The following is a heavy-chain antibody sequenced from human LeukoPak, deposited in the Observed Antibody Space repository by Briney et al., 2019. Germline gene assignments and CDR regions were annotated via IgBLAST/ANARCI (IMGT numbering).Heavy chain of an antibody. D-gene: IGHD3-16*01. V-gene: IGHV1-18*04. J-gene: IGHJ4*02. CDR1: GYTFTGYY. CDR3: ASGARGELVY. Sequence: GASVKVSCKASGYTFTGYYMHWVRQAPGQGLEWMGWISAYNGNTNYAQKLQGRVTMTTDTSTSTAYMELRSLRSDDTAVYYCASGARGELVYWGQGTLVTVSS. CDR2: ISAYNGNT.